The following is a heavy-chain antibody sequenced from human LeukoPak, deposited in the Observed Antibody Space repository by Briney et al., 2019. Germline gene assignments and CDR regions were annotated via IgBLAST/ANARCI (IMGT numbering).Heavy chain of an antibody. J-gene: IGHJ6*03. CDR3: ARDQNLATYYYYYYYMDV. V-gene: IGHV4-34*01. CDR2: INHSGST. CDR1: GGSFSGYY. D-gene: IGHD1-26*01. Sequence: SETLSLTCAVYGGSFSGYYWSWIRQPPGKGLEWIGEINHSGSTNYNPSLKSRVTISVDTSKNQFSLKLSSVTAADTAVYYCARDQNLATYYYYYYYMDVWGKGTTVTVSS.